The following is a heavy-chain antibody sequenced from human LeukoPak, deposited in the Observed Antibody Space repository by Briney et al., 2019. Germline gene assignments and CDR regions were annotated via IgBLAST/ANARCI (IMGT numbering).Heavy chain of an antibody. V-gene: IGHV4-34*01. D-gene: IGHD3-9*01. J-gene: IGHJ6*04. CDR2: INHSGST. Sequence: PSETLSLTCAVYGGSFSGYYWSWIRQPPGKGLEWIGEINHSGSTNYNPSLKSRVTISVDTSKNQFSLKLSSVTAADTAVYYCAIEHYDILTGYYSPDYYSGMDVWGKGTTVTVSS. CDR3: AIEHYDILTGYYSPDYYSGMDV. CDR1: GGSFSGYY.